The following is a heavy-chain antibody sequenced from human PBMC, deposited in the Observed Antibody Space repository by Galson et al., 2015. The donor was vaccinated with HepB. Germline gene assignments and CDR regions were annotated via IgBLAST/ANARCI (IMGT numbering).Heavy chain of an antibody. J-gene: IGHJ4*02. CDR2: ISYDGSNK. Sequence: SLRLSCAASGFTFSSYAMHWVRQAPGKGLEWVAVISYDGSNKYYADSVKGRFTISRDNSKNTLYLQMNSLRAEDTAVYYCARDPSGRIAVAGTGYYFDYWGQGTLVTVSS. D-gene: IGHD6-19*01. V-gene: IGHV3-30-3*01. CDR3: ARDPSGRIAVAGTGYYFDY. CDR1: GFTFSSYA.